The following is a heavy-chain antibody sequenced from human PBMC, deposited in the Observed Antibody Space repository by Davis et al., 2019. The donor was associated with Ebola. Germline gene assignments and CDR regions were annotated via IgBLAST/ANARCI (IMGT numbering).Heavy chain of an antibody. CDR3: ARFPAVYYYYYGMDV. CDR1: GGSFSGYY. V-gene: IGHV4-59*12. J-gene: IGHJ6*02. D-gene: IGHD2-2*01. Sequence: MPSETLSLTCAVYGGSFSGYYWSWIRQPPGKGLEWIGYIYYSGSTNYNPSLKSRVTISVDTSKNQFSLKLSSVTAADTAVYYCARFPAVYYYYYGMDVWGQGTTVTVSS. CDR2: IYYSGST.